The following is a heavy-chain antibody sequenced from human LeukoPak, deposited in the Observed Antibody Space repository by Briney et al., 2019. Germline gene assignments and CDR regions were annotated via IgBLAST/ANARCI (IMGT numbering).Heavy chain of an antibody. J-gene: IGHJ3*02. Sequence: GGSLRLSCAASGFTFDDYGMSWVRQAPGKGLEWVSGINWNGGSTGYADSVEGRFTISRDNAKNSLYLQMNSLRAEDTALYYCARFAYLFGESVGAFDIWGQGTMVTVSS. D-gene: IGHD3-10*02. V-gene: IGHV3-20*04. CDR2: INWNGGST. CDR3: ARFAYLFGESVGAFDI. CDR1: GFTFDDYG.